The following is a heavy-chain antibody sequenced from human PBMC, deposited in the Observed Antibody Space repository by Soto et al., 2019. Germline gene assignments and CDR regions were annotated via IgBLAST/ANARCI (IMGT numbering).Heavy chain of an antibody. CDR2: ISYDGRNN. CDR1: GFTFSSDG. V-gene: IGHV3-30*18. J-gene: IGHJ4*02. Sequence: QVPLVESGGGVVQPGRSLRLSCAASGFTFSSDGMHWVRQAPGKGLEWVAVISYDGRNNYYADSLKGRFTISRDNAKNTLYLQMNSVRAADTAVYYCAKDPEEGYYDSSGYHPEYWGQGTLVTVSS. CDR3: AKDPEEGYYDSSGYHPEY. D-gene: IGHD3-22*01.